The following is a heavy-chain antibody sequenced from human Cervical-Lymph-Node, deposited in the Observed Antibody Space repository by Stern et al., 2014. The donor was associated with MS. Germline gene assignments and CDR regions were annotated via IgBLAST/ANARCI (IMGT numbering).Heavy chain of an antibody. Sequence: VQLVESGPELKKPGASVNVSCKASGYIYPNYGISWVRQAPGQGLEWVGWISAYNGNTNYAQNFKGRVTLTTDFSTNTAYMELRGLTSDDTAVFYCARSVSLIRGVISPYYFDLWGQGTLITVSS. V-gene: IGHV1-18*01. CDR2: ISAYNGNT. J-gene: IGHJ4*02. CDR1: GYIYPNYG. D-gene: IGHD3-10*01. CDR3: ARSVSLIRGVISPYYFDL.